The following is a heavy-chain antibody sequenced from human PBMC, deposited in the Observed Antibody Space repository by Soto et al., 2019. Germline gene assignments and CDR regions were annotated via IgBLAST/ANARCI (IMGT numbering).Heavy chain of an antibody. CDR2: IYYSGST. CDR1: GGSISSGGYY. D-gene: IGHD4-17*01. V-gene: IGHV4-31*03. CDR3: ARGRKSTVTTSFDY. J-gene: IGHJ4*02. Sequence: QVQLQESGPGLVKPSQTLSLTCTVSGGSISSGGYYWRWIRQHPGKGLEWIGYIYYSGSTYYNPSLKSRVTIAVDTSKNQVSLKLSSVTAADTAVYYCARGRKSTVTTSFDYWGQGTLVTVSS.